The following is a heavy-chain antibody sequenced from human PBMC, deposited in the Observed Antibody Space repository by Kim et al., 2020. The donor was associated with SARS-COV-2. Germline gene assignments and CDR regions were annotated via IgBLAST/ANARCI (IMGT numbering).Heavy chain of an antibody. J-gene: IGHJ4*02. Sequence: PVKGRFTISRDDSKNTLYLQMNSLKTEDTAVYYCTTNPDGYSSSWYYFDYWGQGTLVTVSS. CDR3: TTNPDGYSSSWYYFDY. D-gene: IGHD6-13*01. V-gene: IGHV3-15*01.